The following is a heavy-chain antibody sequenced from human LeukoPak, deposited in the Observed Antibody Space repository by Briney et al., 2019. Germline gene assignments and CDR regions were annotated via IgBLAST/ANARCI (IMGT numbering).Heavy chain of an antibody. J-gene: IGHJ4*02. CDR3: ARDSIEYSSSLSDY. CDR1: GYTFSSYG. CDR2: ISVYNGNT. D-gene: IGHD6-6*01. Sequence: PRASVKVSCKASGYTFSSYGISWVRQAPGQGLEWMGWISVYNGNTHYAEKVQDRVTMTTDTSTSTAYMELSRLRSDDTAVYYCARDSIEYSSSLSDYWGQGTLVTVSS. V-gene: IGHV1-18*01.